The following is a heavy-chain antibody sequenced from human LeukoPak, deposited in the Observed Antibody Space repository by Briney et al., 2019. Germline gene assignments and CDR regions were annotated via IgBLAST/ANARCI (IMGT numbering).Heavy chain of an antibody. D-gene: IGHD3-16*02. CDR1: GYTFTGYY. V-gene: IGHV1-2*02. CDR3: ARFPTGYVWGSYRFWVDY. J-gene: IGHJ4*02. Sequence: GASVKVSCKASGYTFTGYYMHWVRQAPGQGLEWMGWINPNSGGTNYAQKFQGRVTMTRDTSISTAYMELSRLRSDDTAVYYCARFPTGYVWGSYRFWVDYWGQGTLATVSS. CDR2: INPNSGGT.